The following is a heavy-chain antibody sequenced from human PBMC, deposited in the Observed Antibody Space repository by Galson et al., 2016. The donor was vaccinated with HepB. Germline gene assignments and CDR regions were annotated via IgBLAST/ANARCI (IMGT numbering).Heavy chain of an antibody. CDR3: VLVAAPGDAFDI. D-gene: IGHD2-15*01. Sequence: QSGAEVKKSGESLKISCEGSGYSFTTEWIGWVRQMPGKGLEWMGIIYPDDSDTSYSPSFQGQVSLSADKAISTADLQWSSLKASDTAMYYCVLVAAPGDAFDIWGQGTKVTVSP. CDR2: IYPDDSDT. CDR1: GYSFTTEW. J-gene: IGHJ3*02. V-gene: IGHV5-51*01.